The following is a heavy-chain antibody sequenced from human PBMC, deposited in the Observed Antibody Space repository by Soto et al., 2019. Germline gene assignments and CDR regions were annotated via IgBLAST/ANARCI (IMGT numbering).Heavy chain of an antibody. CDR2: IYYSGST. J-gene: IGHJ4*02. D-gene: IGHD3-10*01. V-gene: IGHV4-59*13. Sequence: QVQLQESGPGLVKPSETLSLPCLFLGDSSRGNNGAWFGRPPGKGLEWIGYIYYSGSTIYNPSLKSRVTISVDTSKNQFSLKLSSVTAADTAVYYCARSGMVRGLLVYWGQGTLVTVSS. CDR1: GDSSRGN. CDR3: ARSGMVRGLLVY.